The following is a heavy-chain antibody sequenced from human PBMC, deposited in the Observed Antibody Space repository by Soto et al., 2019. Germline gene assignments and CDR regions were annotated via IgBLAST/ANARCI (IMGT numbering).Heavy chain of an antibody. Sequence: PGGSLRLSCAASGFTFSDHYMEWVRQAPGKGLEWVGRAKNKANSYTAEYAASLKGRFTISRDDSKSSLYLQINSLKTEDTAVYYCARSSTYYGSGSYYFHGFDYWGQGTLVTVSS. V-gene: IGHV3-72*01. CDR3: ARSSTYYGSGSYYFHGFDY. CDR1: GFTFSDHY. J-gene: IGHJ4*02. D-gene: IGHD3-10*01. CDR2: AKNKANSYTA.